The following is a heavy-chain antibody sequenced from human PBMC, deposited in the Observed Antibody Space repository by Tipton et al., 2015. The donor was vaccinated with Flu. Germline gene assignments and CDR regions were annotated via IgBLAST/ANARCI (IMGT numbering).Heavy chain of an antibody. V-gene: IGHV3-23*01. J-gene: IGHJ2*01. D-gene: IGHD1-26*01. Sequence: SLRLSCAASGFTFSSYAMSWVRQAPGKGLEWVSAISGSGGSTYYADSVKGRFTISRDNSKNTLYLQMNSLRAEDTAVYYCAKDGSGSSRSYWCFDLWGRGTLVTVSS. CDR3: AKDGSGSSRSYWCFDL. CDR2: ISGSGGST. CDR1: GFTFSSYA.